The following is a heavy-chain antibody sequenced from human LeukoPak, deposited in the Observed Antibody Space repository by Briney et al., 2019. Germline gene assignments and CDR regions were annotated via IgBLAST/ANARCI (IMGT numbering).Heavy chain of an antibody. Sequence: ASVKVSRKASGYTFTSYDINWVRQATGQGLEWMGWMNPNSGNTGYAQKFQGRDTMTRNTSISTAYMELSSLRSEDTAVYYCATSLTPSGWYRSLTPYYYYYMDVWGKGTTVTVSS. CDR2: MNPNSGNT. J-gene: IGHJ6*03. CDR1: GYTFTSYD. CDR3: ATSLTPSGWYRSLTPYYYYYMDV. D-gene: IGHD6-19*01. V-gene: IGHV1-8*01.